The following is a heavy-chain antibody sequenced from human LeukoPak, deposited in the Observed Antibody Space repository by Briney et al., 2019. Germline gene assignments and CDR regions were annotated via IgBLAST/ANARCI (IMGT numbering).Heavy chain of an antibody. CDR3: ARATYYDILTGHNAFDI. CDR1: GFTFSTYS. CDR2: ISSSSSTI. V-gene: IGHV3-48*01. J-gene: IGHJ3*02. Sequence: GGSLRLSCAASGFTFSTYSMYWVRQAPGKGLEWVSYISSSSSTIYYADSVKGRFTISRDNAKNSLYLQMNSLRAEDTAVYYCARATYYDILTGHNAFDIWGQGTMVTVSS. D-gene: IGHD3-9*01.